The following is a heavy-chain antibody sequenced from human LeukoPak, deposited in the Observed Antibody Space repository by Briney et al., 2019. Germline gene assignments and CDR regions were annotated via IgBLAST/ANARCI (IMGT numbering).Heavy chain of an antibody. V-gene: IGHV4-4*07. CDR2: LYISGST. CDR1: GASISSYY. CDR3: ARTTVVTRLSREPKPFDY. J-gene: IGHJ4*02. Sequence: SEALSLPCTVSGASISSYYYNWIRQPAGRGLEWIGCLYISGSTDYNPSLKSRVTISVDTSNNQVSLNLNSVTAADTAVYFCARTTVVTRLSREPKPFDYWGQGTLVTVSS. D-gene: IGHD4-23*01.